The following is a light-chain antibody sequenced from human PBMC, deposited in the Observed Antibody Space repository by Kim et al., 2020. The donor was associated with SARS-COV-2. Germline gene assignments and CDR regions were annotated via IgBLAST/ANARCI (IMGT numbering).Light chain of an antibody. Sequence: PGTTAMITSGGNRIGGKSVHWYQQKPGQAPVLVMYYDRDRPSGIPERFSGSNSGNTATLIISRVEAGDEADYYCQMWDISSDSVVFGGGTQLTVL. CDR3: QMWDISSDSVV. J-gene: IGLJ2*01. CDR1: RIGGKS. CDR2: YDR. V-gene: IGLV3-21*04.